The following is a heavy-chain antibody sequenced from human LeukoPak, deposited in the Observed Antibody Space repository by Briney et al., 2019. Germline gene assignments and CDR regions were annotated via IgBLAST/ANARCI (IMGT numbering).Heavy chain of an antibody. CDR2: ISYDGSNK. V-gene: IGHV3-30*18. Sequence: GGSLRLSCAASGFTFSSYGMHWVRQAPGKGLEWVAVISYDGSNKYYADSVKGRFTISRDNSKNTQYLQMNSLRAEDTAVYYCAKDRGTIFGVVMQYFQHWGQGTLVTVSS. J-gene: IGHJ1*01. D-gene: IGHD3-3*01. CDR1: GFTFSSYG. CDR3: AKDRGTIFGVVMQYFQH.